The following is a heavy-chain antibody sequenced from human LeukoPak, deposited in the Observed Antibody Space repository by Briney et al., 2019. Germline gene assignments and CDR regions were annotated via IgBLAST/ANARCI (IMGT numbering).Heavy chain of an antibody. D-gene: IGHD4-17*01. V-gene: IGHV1-2*02. CDR3: ARWMTTVFTPDY. CDR2: INPNSGGT. CDR1: GYTFNGYY. J-gene: IGHJ4*03. Sequence: ASVKLSFTASGYTFNGYYLHWVRQAPGQGLEWMGWINPNSGGTNYAQKFQGRVTMTRDTSISTAYMELSRLRSDDTAVYYCARWMTTVFTPDYSGHGTLVTVSS.